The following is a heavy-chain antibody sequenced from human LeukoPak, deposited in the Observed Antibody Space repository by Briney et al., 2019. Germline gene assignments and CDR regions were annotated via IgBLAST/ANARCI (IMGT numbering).Heavy chain of an antibody. V-gene: IGHV3-20*04. CDR2: INWNGNST. CDR3: ARARELRYFDY. J-gene: IGHJ4*02. D-gene: IGHD3-10*01. CDR1: GFTFDDYG. Sequence: RAGGSLRLSCAASGFTFDDYGMTWVGQTPGRGLEWVCGINWNGNSTGYADSVKGRFTISRDNAKSSLYLQMNSLRAEDTAFYYCARARELRYFDYSGQGTLVTVSS.